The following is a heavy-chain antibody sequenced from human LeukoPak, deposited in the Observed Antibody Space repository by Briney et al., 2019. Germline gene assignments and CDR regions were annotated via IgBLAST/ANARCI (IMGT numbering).Heavy chain of an antibody. CDR1: GFIFSSYS. CDR2: ISSSSSYI. J-gene: IGHJ4*02. Sequence: GGSLRLSCAASGFIFSSYSMNWVREAPGKGLEWVSSISSSSSYIYYADSVKGRFTISRDNAKNSLYLQMNSLRAEDTAVYYCARGEYDSSGYTFDYWGQGTLVTVSS. D-gene: IGHD3-22*01. CDR3: ARGEYDSSGYTFDY. V-gene: IGHV3-21*01.